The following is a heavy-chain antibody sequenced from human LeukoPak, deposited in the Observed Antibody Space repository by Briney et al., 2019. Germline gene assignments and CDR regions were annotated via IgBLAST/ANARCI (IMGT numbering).Heavy chain of an antibody. CDR3: ARHRDYSNYSLFDY. D-gene: IGHD4-11*01. CDR1: GSRFTSYW. J-gene: IGHJ4*02. CDR2: IYPGDSDT. V-gene: IGHV5-51*01. Sequence: GASLKISCKGSGSRFTSYWIGWVRQMPGKGLEWMGIIYPGDSDTRYSPSFQGQVTISADKSISTAYLQWSTLRASDPAMYFRARHRDYSNYSLFDYWGEGTLVPVSS.